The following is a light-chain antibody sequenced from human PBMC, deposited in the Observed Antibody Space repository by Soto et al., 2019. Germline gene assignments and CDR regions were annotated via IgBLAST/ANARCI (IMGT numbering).Light chain of an antibody. J-gene: IGKJ1*01. V-gene: IGKV2-28*01. CDR1: QSLVHSNGYNY. Sequence: DIVMTQSPLSLPVTPGEPASISCRSSQSLVHSNGYNYLDWYLQKPGQSPQLLIYLGSNRASGAPDRFSGSGSGTDFTLKISRVEAEDVGVYYCMQTLQSWTFGQGTKVDIK. CDR2: LGS. CDR3: MQTLQSWT.